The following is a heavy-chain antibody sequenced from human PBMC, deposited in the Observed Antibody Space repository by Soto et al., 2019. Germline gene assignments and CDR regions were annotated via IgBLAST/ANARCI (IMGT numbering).Heavy chain of an antibody. V-gene: IGHV3-23*01. CDR3: AKGTAVTGYYSNNPFDY. CDR1: GFSFSTYA. J-gene: IGHJ4*02. CDR2: ITSGSGNT. D-gene: IGHD3-9*01. Sequence: EVQLLESGGGLVQPGGSLRLSCAASGFSFSTYAMSWVRQAPGKGLEWVSTITSGSGNTYYTDSVKGRFTISRDNSKNTLYLQMNSLRAEDTAVYYCAKGTAVTGYYSNNPFDYWGQGTLVTVSS.